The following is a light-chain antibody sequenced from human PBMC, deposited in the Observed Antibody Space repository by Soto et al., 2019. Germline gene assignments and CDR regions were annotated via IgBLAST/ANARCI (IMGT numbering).Light chain of an antibody. CDR1: QSVSSY. J-gene: IGKJ2*01. Sequence: EIVLTQSPATLSLSPGERATLSCRASQSVSSYLAWYQQKAGQAPRLLIYDTSNRATGIPARFSGSGSGTDFTLTISSLEPEDFAVYYCQQRSNWPRGMYTFGQGTRLEIK. CDR3: QQRSNWPRGMYT. V-gene: IGKV3-11*01. CDR2: DTS.